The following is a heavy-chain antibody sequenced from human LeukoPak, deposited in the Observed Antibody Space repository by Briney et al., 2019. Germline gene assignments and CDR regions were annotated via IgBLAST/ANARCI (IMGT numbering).Heavy chain of an antibody. CDR1: GFTFSSYA. J-gene: IGHJ4*02. CDR2: ISTGGGST. V-gene: IGHV3-23*01. Sequence: GGPLRLSCAASGFTFSSYAMSWVRQAPGKGLEWASAISTGGGSTYYADSVKGRFTISRDNSKNTLYLQMNSLRADDTAVYYCAKGVEGAMPSADFWGQGTLVTVSS. CDR3: AKGVEGAMPSADF. D-gene: IGHD3-16*01.